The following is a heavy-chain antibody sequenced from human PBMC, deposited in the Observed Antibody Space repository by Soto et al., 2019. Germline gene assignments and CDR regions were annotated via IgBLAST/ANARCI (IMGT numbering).Heavy chain of an antibody. CDR1: GGTFSSYT. CDR2: IIPILGIA. V-gene: IGHV1-69*02. Sequence: QVQLVQSGAEVKKPGSSVKVSCKASGGTFSSYTISWVRQAPGQGLEWMGRIIPILGIANYAQKFQGRVTITADKSTSAADMELSSLRSEDTAVYYCARERMGATPASSYGMDVWGQGTTVTVSS. J-gene: IGHJ6*02. D-gene: IGHD1-26*01. CDR3: ARERMGATPASSYGMDV.